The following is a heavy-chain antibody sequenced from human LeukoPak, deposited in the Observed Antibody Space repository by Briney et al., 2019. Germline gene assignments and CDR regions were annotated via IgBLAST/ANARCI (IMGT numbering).Heavy chain of an antibody. Sequence: ASVKVSCKASGHTFTSYGISWVRQAPGQGLEWMGWISAYNGNTNYAQKLQGRVTMTTDTSTSTAYMELRSLRSDDTAVYYCARDQPYYYGSGSYSLNFDYWGQGTLVTVSS. D-gene: IGHD3-10*01. J-gene: IGHJ4*02. CDR3: ARDQPYYYGSGSYSLNFDY. V-gene: IGHV1-18*01. CDR2: ISAYNGNT. CDR1: GHTFTSYG.